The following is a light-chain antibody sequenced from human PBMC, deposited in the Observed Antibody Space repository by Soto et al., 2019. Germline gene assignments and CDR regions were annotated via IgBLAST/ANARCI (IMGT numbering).Light chain of an antibody. CDR3: QQYNNWPRT. Sequence: EIVLTQSPGTLSLSPGEGATLSCRASQSVSSDLAWYHQKPGQAPRLLIYGASTRATGIPARFSGGGSGTEFTLTISSLQSEDFAVYYCQQYNNWPRTFGQGTKVDI. CDR1: QSVSSD. V-gene: IGKV3-15*01. J-gene: IGKJ1*01. CDR2: GAS.